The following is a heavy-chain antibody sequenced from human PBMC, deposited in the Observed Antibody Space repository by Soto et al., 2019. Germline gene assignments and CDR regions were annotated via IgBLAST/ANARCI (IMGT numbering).Heavy chain of an antibody. CDR3: AKESRGYYDSSGYYRY. CDR2: ISYDGSNK. Sequence: QVQLVESGGGVVKPGRSLRLSCAASGFTFSSYGMHWVRQAPGKGLEWVAVISYDGSNKYYADSVKGRFTISRDNSKNTLYLKMNSLRAEDTAVYYCAKESRGYYDSSGYYRYWGQGTLVTVSS. J-gene: IGHJ4*02. CDR1: GFTFSSYG. V-gene: IGHV3-30*18. D-gene: IGHD3-22*01.